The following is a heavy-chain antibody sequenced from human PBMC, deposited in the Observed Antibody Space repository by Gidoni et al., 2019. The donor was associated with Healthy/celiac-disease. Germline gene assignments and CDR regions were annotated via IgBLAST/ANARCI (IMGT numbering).Heavy chain of an antibody. CDR1: GFTFSSYG. V-gene: IGHV3-30*18. Sequence: QVQLVESGGGVVQPGRSLRLSCAASGFTFSSYGMHWVRQAPGKGLGWVAVISYDGSNKYYADSVKGRFTISRDKSKNTLYLQMNSLRAEDTAVYYCAKGSGLGMIVADFDYWGQGTLVTVSS. CDR3: AKGSGLGMIVADFDY. CDR2: ISYDGSNK. J-gene: IGHJ4*02. D-gene: IGHD3-22*01.